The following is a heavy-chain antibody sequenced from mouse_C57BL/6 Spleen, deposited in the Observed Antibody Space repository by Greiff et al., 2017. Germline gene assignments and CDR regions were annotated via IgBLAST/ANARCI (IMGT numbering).Heavy chain of an antibody. CDR2: IDPDTGGT. CDR3: TTGGDARFAY. J-gene: IGHJ3*01. V-gene: IGHV1-15*01. CDR1: GYTFTDYD. D-gene: IGHD2-13*01. Sequence: VQLQQSGAELVRPGASVKLSCKASGYTFTDYDMHWVKQTPVHGLEWIGAIDPDTGGTAYNQKFKGKAILTADTSSRTAYMELRSLTSEDSAVYDYTTGGDARFAYWGQGTLVTVSA.